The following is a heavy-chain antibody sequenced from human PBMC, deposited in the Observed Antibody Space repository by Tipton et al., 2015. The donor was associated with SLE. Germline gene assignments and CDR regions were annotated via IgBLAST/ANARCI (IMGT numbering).Heavy chain of an antibody. D-gene: IGHD3-10*01. J-gene: IGHJ3*02. CDR1: GGSISSYY. CDR2: IYYSGST. CDR3: ARSYYFEAFDI. V-gene: IGHV4-59*01. Sequence: TLSLTCTVSGGSISSYYWSWIRQPPGKGLEWIGYIYYSGSTNYNPSLKSRVTISVDTSKNQFSLKLSSVTAADTAVYYCARSYYFEAFDIWGQGTMVTVSS.